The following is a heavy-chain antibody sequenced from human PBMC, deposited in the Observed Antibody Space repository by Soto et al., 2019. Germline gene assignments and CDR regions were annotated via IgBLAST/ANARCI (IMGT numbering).Heavy chain of an antibody. CDR1: GGSISSADYY. D-gene: IGHD6-6*01. CDR3: ARGIYSTSSFFDS. Sequence: KPSETLSLTCTVSGGSISSADYYWNWIRQPPGKGLEWIGYIYYSGNTYYTPSLKSRVTISVDTSKNQFSLKLNSVTAADTAVYYCARGIYSTSSFFDSWGQGTLVTVSS. V-gene: IGHV4-30-4*01. CDR2: IYYSGNT. J-gene: IGHJ4*02.